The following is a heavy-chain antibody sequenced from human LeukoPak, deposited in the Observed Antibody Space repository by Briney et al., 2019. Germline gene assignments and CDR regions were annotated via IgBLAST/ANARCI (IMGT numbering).Heavy chain of an antibody. CDR1: GGSISSGSYY. CDR3: ARSSEIGAMVYYYYYMDV. CDR2: IYTSGST. Sequence: PSETLSLTCTVSGGSISSGSYYWSWIRQPAGKGLEWIGRIYTSGSTNYNPSLKSRVTISVDTSKNQFSLKLSSVTAADTAVYYCARSSEIGAMVYYYYYMDVWGKGTTVTISS. V-gene: IGHV4-61*02. J-gene: IGHJ6*03. D-gene: IGHD5-18*01.